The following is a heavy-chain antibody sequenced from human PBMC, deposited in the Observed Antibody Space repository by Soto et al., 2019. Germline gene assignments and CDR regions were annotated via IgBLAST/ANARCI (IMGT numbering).Heavy chain of an antibody. CDR3: TTLLCDILTGYYTHAFDI. CDR2: IKSKTDGGTT. J-gene: IGHJ3*02. Sequence: PGGSLRRSCAASGFTFSNAWMSWVRQAPGKGLEWVGRIKSKTDGGTTDYAAPVKGRFTIPRDDSKNTLYLQMNSLKTEDTAVYYCTTLLCDILTGYYTHAFDIWGQGTMVTVSS. V-gene: IGHV3-15*01. D-gene: IGHD3-9*01. CDR1: GFTFSNAW.